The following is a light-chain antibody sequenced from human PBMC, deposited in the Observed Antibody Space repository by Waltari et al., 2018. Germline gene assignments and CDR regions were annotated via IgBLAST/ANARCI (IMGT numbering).Light chain of an antibody. J-gene: IGKJ1*01. CDR3: QQYGTSPPGT. V-gene: IGKV3-20*01. Sequence: EIVLTQSPGTLSLSPGERATLSCRASRSVSNNYLAWYQQKSGQAPRLLIYLASTRATGIPDRFSGSGSWTDFTLTISRLEPEDFAVYYCQQYGTSPPGTFGQGTKVEIK. CDR2: LAS. CDR1: RSVSNNY.